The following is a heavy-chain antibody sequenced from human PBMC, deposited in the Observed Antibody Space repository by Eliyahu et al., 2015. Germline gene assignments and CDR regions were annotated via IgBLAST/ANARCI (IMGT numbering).Heavy chain of an antibody. CDR2: IDWDDDY. Sequence: QVTLRESGPALVKPTQTLTLTCTFSGFSLSXXXLCVXWIRQPPGKAXEWLARIDWDDDYYYSTSLKTRVTISKDIYKNQVVLTMTNMDPGDTATYYCARIWAIDSSGYAPPTTGAFDIWGQGTTVTV. CDR3: ARIWAIDSSGYAPPTTGAFDI. CDR1: GFSLSXXXLC. D-gene: IGHD3-22*01. V-gene: IGHV2-70*13. J-gene: IGHJ3*02.